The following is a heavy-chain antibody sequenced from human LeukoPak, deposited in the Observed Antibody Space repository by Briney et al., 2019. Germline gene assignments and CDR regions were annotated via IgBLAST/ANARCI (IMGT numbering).Heavy chain of an antibody. CDR3: ARDGARRYYDSSGYYP. CDR2: IYHSGST. CDR1: GGSISSSNW. D-gene: IGHD3-22*01. J-gene: IGHJ5*02. Sequence: PSETLSLTCAVSGGSISSSNWWSWVRQPPGKGLEWIGEIYHSGSTNYNPSLKSRVAISVDKFKNRFSLKLSSVTAADTAVYYCARDGARRYYDSSGYYPWGQGTLVSVSS. V-gene: IGHV4-4*02.